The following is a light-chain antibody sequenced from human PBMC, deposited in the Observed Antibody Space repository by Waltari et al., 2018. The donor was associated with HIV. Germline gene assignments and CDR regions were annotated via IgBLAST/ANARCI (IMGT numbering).Light chain of an antibody. CDR1: NIGDKT. CDR3: QVWDASSAHLVI. Sequence: SFVLTQPPSVSVAQGQTARITCGGNNIGDKTVHWYQQKPGQAPLLVVYDGSARPSGMPELFSGSNSSNTATLTSSRVDAGDEADYYCQVWDASSAHLVIFGGGTKLPVL. CDR2: DGS. V-gene: IGLV3-21*02. J-gene: IGLJ2*01.